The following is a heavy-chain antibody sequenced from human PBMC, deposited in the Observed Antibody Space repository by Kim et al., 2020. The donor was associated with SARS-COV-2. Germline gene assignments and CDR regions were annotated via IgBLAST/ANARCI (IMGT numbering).Heavy chain of an antibody. J-gene: IGHJ4*02. D-gene: IGHD3-10*01. CDR3: AGSGSYYKGPFDY. Sequence: GGSLRLSCAASGFTFSSYGMHWVRQAPGKGLEWVAVISYDGSNKYYADSVKGRFTISRDNSKNTLYLQMNSLRAEDTAVYYCAGSGSYYKGPFDYWGQGTLVTVSS. CDR2: ISYDGSNK. V-gene: IGHV3-30*03. CDR1: GFTFSSYG.